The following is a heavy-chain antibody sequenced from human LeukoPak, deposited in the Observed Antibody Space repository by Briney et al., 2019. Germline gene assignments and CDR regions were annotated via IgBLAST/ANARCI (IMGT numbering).Heavy chain of an antibody. CDR2: IYNSGST. V-gene: IGHV4-59*01. J-gene: IGHJ4*02. CDR1: GVAISIYY. CDR3: VRDRELHY. Sequence: SETLSLTCTVSGVAISIYYWSWVRQPPGKGLEWIGYIYNSGSTTYNPSLKSRATISVDTSKNQFSLKLTSMTAADTAFYYCVRDRELHYWGQGILVTVSS. D-gene: IGHD1-7*01.